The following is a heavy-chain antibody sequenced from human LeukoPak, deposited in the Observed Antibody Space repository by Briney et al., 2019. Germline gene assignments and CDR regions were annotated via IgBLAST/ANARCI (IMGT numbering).Heavy chain of an antibody. CDR2: IAKDGTDI. J-gene: IGHJ4*02. V-gene: IGHV3-30*18. D-gene: IGHD3-22*01. Sequence: GGSLRLSCAASGFSFSSCGMHWVRQTPDKGLEWVAAIAKDGTDIHYVDSVKGRFTISRDNSRNTLYLQMFSLGTEDTAVYYCVKAGYYDSSGYYYYLDYWGQGTLVSVSS. CDR1: GFSFSSCG. CDR3: VKAGYYDSSGYYYYLDY.